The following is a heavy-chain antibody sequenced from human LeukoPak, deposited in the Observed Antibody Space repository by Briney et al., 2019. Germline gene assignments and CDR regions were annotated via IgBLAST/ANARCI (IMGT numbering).Heavy chain of an antibody. V-gene: IGHV4-61*08. CDR3: ARARNYYYYLDV. CDR1: GDSVSSGGYS. CDR2: IFYRGST. D-gene: IGHD1-14*01. Sequence: SETLSLTCTVSGDSVSSGGYSWSWIRQPPGKGLEWIGYIFYRGSTSYNPSLKSRLTISADSSKNQFSLRLSSVTAADTAVYYCARARNYYYYLDVWGQGTTVTVSS. J-gene: IGHJ6*02.